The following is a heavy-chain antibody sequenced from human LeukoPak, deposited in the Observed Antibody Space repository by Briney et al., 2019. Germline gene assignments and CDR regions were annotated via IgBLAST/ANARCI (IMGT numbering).Heavy chain of an antibody. D-gene: IGHD3-22*01. CDR1: GFTVSRYW. CDR2: INVEGNYI. V-gene: IGHV3-74*01. J-gene: IGHJ4*02. CDR3: ARDLTGPYDH. Sequence: GKSLRLSCAASGFTVSRYWMHWVRQAPGKGLVWVARINVEGNYIDYAESVKGRFTISRDSAKNTLYLQMNSVRAEDTAVYSCARDLTGPYDHWGQGTLVTVSS.